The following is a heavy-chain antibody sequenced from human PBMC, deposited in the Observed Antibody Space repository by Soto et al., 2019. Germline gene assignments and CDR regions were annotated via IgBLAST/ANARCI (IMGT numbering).Heavy chain of an antibody. D-gene: IGHD3-22*01. CDR3: ARPPYYYDSSGYYLYYFDY. CDR1: GFTFSSYA. V-gene: IGHV3-30-3*01. J-gene: IGHJ4*02. CDR2: ISYDGSNK. Sequence: GGSLRLSCAASGFTFSSYAMHWVRQAPGKGLEWVAVISYDGSNKYYADSVKGRFTISRDNSKNTLYLQMNSLRAEDTAVYYCARPPYYYDSSGYYLYYFDYWGQGTLVTVSS.